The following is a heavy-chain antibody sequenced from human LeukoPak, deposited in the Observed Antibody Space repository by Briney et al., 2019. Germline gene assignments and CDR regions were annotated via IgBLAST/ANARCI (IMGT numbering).Heavy chain of an antibody. Sequence: SETLSLTCTVSGGSISSYYWGWIRQPPGGGLEWVGQIYYRGTPNYNPSLKSRVTISIDTSKNQSSLKLNSVTAADTAVYYCAAESERWLLRSWGQGTLVTVSS. CDR1: GGSISSYY. D-gene: IGHD6-19*01. J-gene: IGHJ4*02. CDR3: AAESERWLLRS. CDR2: IYYRGTP. V-gene: IGHV4-59*03.